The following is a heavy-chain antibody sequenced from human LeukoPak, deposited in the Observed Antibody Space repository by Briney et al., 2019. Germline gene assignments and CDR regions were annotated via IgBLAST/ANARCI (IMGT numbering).Heavy chain of an antibody. CDR1: GFTVSSNY. J-gene: IGHJ4*02. D-gene: IGHD5-12*01. CDR3: ARYARGATSNFDY. V-gene: IGHV3-66*01. CDR2: IYSGGST. Sequence: GGSLRLSCAASGFTVSSNYMSWVRQAPGKGLEWVSVIYSGGSTYYADSVKGRFTISRDNSKNTLYLQMNSLRAEDTAVYYCARYARGATSNFDYWGQGTLVTVSS.